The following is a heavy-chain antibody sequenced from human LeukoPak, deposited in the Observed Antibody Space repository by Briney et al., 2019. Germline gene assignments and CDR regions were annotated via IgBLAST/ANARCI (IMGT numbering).Heavy chain of an antibody. D-gene: IGHD4/OR15-4a*01. Sequence: ASVKVSCKASGYTFVAYFMHWVRQAPGQGLEWLGWISASNGYMNYAEKVQDRITVTTDTSTSTVYMELTSLASDDTAVYYCARSLYGEAFDLWGQGTLVTVSS. J-gene: IGHJ4*02. CDR3: ARSLYGEAFDL. CDR1: GYTFVAYF. V-gene: IGHV1-18*04. CDR2: ISASNGYM.